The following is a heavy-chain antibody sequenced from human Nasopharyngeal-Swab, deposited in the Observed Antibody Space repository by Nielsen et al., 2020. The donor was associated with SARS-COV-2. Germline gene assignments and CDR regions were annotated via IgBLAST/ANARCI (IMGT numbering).Heavy chain of an antibody. Sequence: GGSLRLSCAASGFTFSSYGMHWVRQAPGKGLEWVAVISYDGSNKYYADSVKGRFTISRDNSKNTPYLQMNSLRAEDTAVYYCARDRGDGYNLYYFDYWGQGTLVTVSS. CDR1: GFTFSSYG. D-gene: IGHD5-24*01. J-gene: IGHJ4*02. CDR3: ARDRGDGYNLYYFDY. CDR2: ISYDGSNK. V-gene: IGHV3-30*03.